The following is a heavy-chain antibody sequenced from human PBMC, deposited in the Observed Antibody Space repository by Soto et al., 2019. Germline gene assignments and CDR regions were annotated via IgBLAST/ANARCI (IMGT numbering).Heavy chain of an antibody. D-gene: IGHD3-22*01. CDR1: GYTFTSYG. CDR2: ISAYNGNT. CDR3: ARREYYYDSSGYYYVGYFDY. V-gene: IGHV1-18*01. J-gene: IGHJ4*02. Sequence: QVQLVQSGAEVKKPGASVKVSCKASGYTFTSYGISWVRQAPGQGLEWMGWISAYNGNTNYAQKLQGRVTMTTDTSTSTAYMELRSRRSDDTAVYYCARREYYYDSSGYYYVGYFDYWGQGTLVTVSS.